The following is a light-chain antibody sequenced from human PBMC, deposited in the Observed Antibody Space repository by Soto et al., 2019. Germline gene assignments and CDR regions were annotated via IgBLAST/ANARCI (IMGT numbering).Light chain of an antibody. J-gene: IGKJ4*01. CDR2: AAS. CDR3: HQPDSYPLT. V-gene: IGKV1D-12*01. Sequence: DIQMTQSPSSVSASVGDRVIITCRASQGISDWLAWYQQKPGTAPQLLIYAASKLLRGVPSRFNGSGSGTDFTLTINSLQPEDFATYYCHQPDSYPLTFGGGTKVDIK. CDR1: QGISDW.